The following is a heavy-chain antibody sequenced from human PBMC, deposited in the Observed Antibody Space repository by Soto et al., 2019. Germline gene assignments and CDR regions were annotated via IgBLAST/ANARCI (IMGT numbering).Heavy chain of an antibody. Sequence: QVQLEQYGAEVKKPGGSVKVSCKASGYTFTHFYITWVRQAPGQGLEWMGAISPHNFNTNYAQKFRGRVTLTTEKSTNTAYMDLRSLTSDDTAVYYCARDEGGYDILTGYYKAHHFDYWGQGVPVTVSS. CDR1: GYTFTHFY. J-gene: IGHJ4*02. CDR2: ISPHNFNT. CDR3: ARDEGGYDILTGYYKAHHFDY. V-gene: IGHV1-18*01. D-gene: IGHD3-9*01.